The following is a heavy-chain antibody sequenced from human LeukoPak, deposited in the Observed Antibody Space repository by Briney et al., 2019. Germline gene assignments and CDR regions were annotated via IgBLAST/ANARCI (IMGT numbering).Heavy chain of an antibody. CDR3: ARVSSSSGYYFVY. Sequence: PSETLSLTCTVSVGSIYGYYWNWIREPAGRGLEWLGRIYSKGITKSNPSLRGRITISVETSKSQFSLKVSSVAAAGTAVYYCARVSSSSGYYFVY. J-gene: IGHJ4*01. D-gene: IGHD6-19*01. CDR1: VGSIYGYY. CDR2: IYSKGIT. V-gene: IGHV4-4*07.